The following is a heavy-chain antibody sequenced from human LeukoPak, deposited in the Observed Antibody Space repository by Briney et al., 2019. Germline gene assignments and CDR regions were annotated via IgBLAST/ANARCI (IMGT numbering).Heavy chain of an antibody. D-gene: IGHD3-10*01. CDR3: AKEVNYYGSGSYSNNWFDP. V-gene: IGHV3-23*01. CDR2: ISGSGGST. Sequence: GGSLRLSCAASGFTLSSYAMSWVRQAPGKGLEWVSAISGSGGSTYYADSVKGRFTISRDNSKNTLYLQMDSLRAEDTAVYYCAKEVNYYGSGSYSNNWFDPWGQGTLVTVSS. J-gene: IGHJ5*02. CDR1: GFTLSSYA.